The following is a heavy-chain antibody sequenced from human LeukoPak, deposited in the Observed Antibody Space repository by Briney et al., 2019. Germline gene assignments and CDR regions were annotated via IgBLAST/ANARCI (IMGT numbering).Heavy chain of an antibody. Sequence: PGGSLRLSCAASEFSFSSHSMNWVRQAPGKGLEWVSTINSSGDYTCYADSVKGRFTISRDNAKNSLYLQMNSLRAEDTAVYYCARDRAWNYFDYWGQGTLVTVSS. CDR1: EFSFSSHS. V-gene: IGHV3-21*01. CDR2: INSSGDYT. D-gene: IGHD3-3*01. CDR3: ARDRAWNYFDY. J-gene: IGHJ4*02.